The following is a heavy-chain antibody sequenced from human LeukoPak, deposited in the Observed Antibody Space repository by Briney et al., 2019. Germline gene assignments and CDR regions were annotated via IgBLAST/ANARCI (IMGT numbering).Heavy chain of an antibody. D-gene: IGHD6-13*01. CDR1: GFTVSSNY. J-gene: IGHJ6*02. CDR2: IYSGGST. V-gene: IGHV3-53*01. CDR3: ARGFAAAHHYYGMDV. Sequence: PGGSLRLSCAASGFTVSSNYMSWVRQAPGKGLEWVSVIYSGGSTYYADSVKGRFTISRDNSKNTLYLQMNSLRAEDTAVYYCARGFAAAHHYYGMDVWGQGTTVTVSS.